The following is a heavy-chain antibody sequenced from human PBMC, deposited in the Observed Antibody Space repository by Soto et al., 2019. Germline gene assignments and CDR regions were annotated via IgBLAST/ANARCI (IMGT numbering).Heavy chain of an antibody. J-gene: IGHJ3*02. CDR1: GYAFTTYH. CDR3: ARDEVPDVKNDASDI. CDR2: IDPSDGTT. V-gene: IGHV1-46*04. Sequence: ASVKVSCKASGYAFTTYHMHWVRQAPGQGLEWMGMIDPSDGTTTYAQKLQGRVTMTRDTATSTVYMELSSLRSEDTAVYYCARDEVPDVKNDASDILGQGTMVTVSS.